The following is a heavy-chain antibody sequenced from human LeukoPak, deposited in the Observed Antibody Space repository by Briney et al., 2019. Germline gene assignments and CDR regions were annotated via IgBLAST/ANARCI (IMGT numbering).Heavy chain of an antibody. V-gene: IGHV3-7*03. CDR2: IKQDGSEK. D-gene: IGHD2-2*01. CDR1: GFTFSTYW. J-gene: IGHJ4*02. Sequence: GGSLRLSCAASGFTFSTYWMSWVRQAPGKGLEWVANIKQDGSEKYYVDSVKGRFTISRDNSKNTLYLQMNSLRAEDTAVYYCAKAGPLGYCSSTSCHLGFDYWGQGTLVTVSS. CDR3: AKAGPLGYCSSTSCHLGFDY.